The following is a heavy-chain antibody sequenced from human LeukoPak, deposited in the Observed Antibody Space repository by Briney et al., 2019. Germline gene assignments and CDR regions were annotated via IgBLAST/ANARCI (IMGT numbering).Heavy chain of an antibody. D-gene: IGHD6-19*01. Sequence: SVKVSCKASGGTFSSYAISWVRQAPGQGLEWMGGIIPIFGTANYAQKFQGRVTITRDTSASTAYMELSSLRSEDTAVYYCARDRGSGWYGDAFDIWGQGTMVTVSS. CDR2: IIPIFGTA. CDR1: GGTFSSYA. CDR3: ARDRGSGWYGDAFDI. J-gene: IGHJ3*02. V-gene: IGHV1-69*05.